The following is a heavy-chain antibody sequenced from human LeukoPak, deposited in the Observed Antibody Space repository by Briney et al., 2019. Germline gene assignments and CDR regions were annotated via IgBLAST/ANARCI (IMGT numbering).Heavy chain of an antibody. J-gene: IGHJ3*02. V-gene: IGHV4-59*01. CDR2: IYYSGST. D-gene: IGHD4-23*01. Sequence: SETLSLTCTVSGGFISSYYWSWIRQPPGKGLEWIGYIYYSGSTNYNPSLKSRVTISVDTSKNQFSLKLSSVTAADTAVYYCAAPRVGDAFDIWGQGTMVTVSS. CDR3: AAPRVGDAFDI. CDR1: GGFISSYY.